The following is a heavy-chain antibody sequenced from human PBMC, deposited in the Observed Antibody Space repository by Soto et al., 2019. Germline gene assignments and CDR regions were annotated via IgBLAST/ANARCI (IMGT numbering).Heavy chain of an antibody. D-gene: IGHD5-18*01. J-gene: IGHJ4*02. CDR1: GFTFSDYY. Sequence: PGGSLRLSCAASGFTFSDYYMSWIRQAPGKGLEWVSYISSSGSTIYYADSVKGRFTISRDNAKNSLYLQMNSLRAEDTAVYYCARVDTAMVTSVHYWGQGTLVTVSS. V-gene: IGHV3-11*01. CDR3: ARVDTAMVTSVHY. CDR2: ISSSGSTI.